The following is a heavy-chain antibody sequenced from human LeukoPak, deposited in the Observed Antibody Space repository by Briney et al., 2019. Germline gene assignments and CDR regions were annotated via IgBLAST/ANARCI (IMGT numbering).Heavy chain of an antibody. Sequence: PGGSLRLSCAASGFTVSSNYMTWVRQAPGKGLEWVSILYSGGSTYYADSVKGRFTISRDNSNNTLYLQMNSLRAEDTAVYYCARSYYYYYMDVWGKGTTVTVSS. CDR3: ARSYYYYYMDV. V-gene: IGHV3-53*01. CDR1: GFTVSSNY. CDR2: LYSGGST. J-gene: IGHJ6*03.